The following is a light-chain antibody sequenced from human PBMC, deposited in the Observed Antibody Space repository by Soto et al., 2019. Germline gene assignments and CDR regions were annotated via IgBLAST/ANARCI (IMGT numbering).Light chain of an antibody. CDR1: SGHSSYA. J-gene: IGLJ2*01. V-gene: IGLV4-69*01. CDR3: QTWGTGIRVV. Sequence: QPVLTQSPSASASLGASVKLTCTLSSGHSSYAIAWHQQQPEKGPRYLMKLNSDGSHSKGDGIPDRFSGSSSGAERYLTISSLQSEDEADYYCQTWGTGIRVVFGGGIKVTVL. CDR2: LNSDGSH.